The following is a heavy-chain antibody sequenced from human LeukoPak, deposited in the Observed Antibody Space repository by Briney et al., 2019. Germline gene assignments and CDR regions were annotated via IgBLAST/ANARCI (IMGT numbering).Heavy chain of an antibody. D-gene: IGHD3-16*01. CDR1: GFSFSRHG. V-gene: IGHV3-30*02. CDR3: AKDFLGDSGPGN. Sequence: GSLRLSCAASGFSFSRHGMHWVRQAPGKGLEWVAFIRYDGNNKYYADSVKGRFTISRDNSKNTLYLQMSSLRAEDTAVYYCAKDFLGDSGPGNWGQGTLVTVSS. J-gene: IGHJ4*02. CDR2: IRYDGNNK.